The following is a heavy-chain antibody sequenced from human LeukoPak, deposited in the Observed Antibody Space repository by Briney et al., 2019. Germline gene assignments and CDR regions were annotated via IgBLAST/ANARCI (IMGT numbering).Heavy chain of an antibody. J-gene: IGHJ6*02. Sequence: SETLSLTCTVSGGSISSYYWSWIRQPPGKGLEWVGYIYYSGSTNYNPSLKSRVTISVDTSKNQFSLKLSSVTAADTAVYYCARPLPPKLKRRDGYNWLPEGRYYYYGMDVWGQGTTVTVSS. D-gene: IGHD5-24*01. V-gene: IGHV4-59*01. CDR2: IYYSGST. CDR3: ARPLPPKLKRRDGYNWLPEGRYYYYGMDV. CDR1: GGSISSYY.